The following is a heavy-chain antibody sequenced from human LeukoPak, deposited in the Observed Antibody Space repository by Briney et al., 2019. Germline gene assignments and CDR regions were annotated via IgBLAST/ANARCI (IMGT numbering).Heavy chain of an antibody. CDR3: ARAEYYYDSSTYNYHYHGMDV. CDR1: GGSISSYY. J-gene: IGHJ6*02. D-gene: IGHD3-22*01. CDR2: IYTSGST. Sequence: SETLSLTCTVSGGSISSYYWSWIRQPAGKGLEWIGRIYTSGSTNYNPSLESRVTISVDTSKSHFSLKLSSVTAADTAVYYCARAEYYYDSSTYNYHYHGMDVWGQGTTVTVSS. V-gene: IGHV4-4*07.